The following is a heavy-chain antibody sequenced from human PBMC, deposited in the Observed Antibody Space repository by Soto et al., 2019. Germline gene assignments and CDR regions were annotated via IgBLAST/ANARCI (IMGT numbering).Heavy chain of an antibody. CDR3: ARLGGYYQALDS. D-gene: IGHD3-22*01. CDR2: IYYSGTT. V-gene: IGHV4-59*08. CDR1: GGTISSCY. Sequence: SETLSLTCTVSGGTISSCYWRWIRQPPGKGLEWIGYIYYSGTTTYNPSLKSRVSISVDTSKNEVSLKLTSVTAADTAVYYCARLGGYYQALDSWGQGTVVTVSS. J-gene: IGHJ4*02.